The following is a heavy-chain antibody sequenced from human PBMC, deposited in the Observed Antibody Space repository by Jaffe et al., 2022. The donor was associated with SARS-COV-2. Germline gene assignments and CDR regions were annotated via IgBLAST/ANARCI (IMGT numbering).Heavy chain of an antibody. CDR1: GFTVSTNH. V-gene: IGHV3-53*01. CDR3: ARGGESHSFDY. J-gene: IGHJ4*02. D-gene: IGHD2-21*01. Sequence: EVQVVESGGGLIQPGGSLRLSCAASGFTVSTNHMSWVRQAPGKGLEWVSVIYSAGSTFYADSVKGRFTISRDNSKNTLYLQMNSLRAEDTAVYFCARGGESHSFDYWGQGTLVTVSS. CDR2: IYSAGST.